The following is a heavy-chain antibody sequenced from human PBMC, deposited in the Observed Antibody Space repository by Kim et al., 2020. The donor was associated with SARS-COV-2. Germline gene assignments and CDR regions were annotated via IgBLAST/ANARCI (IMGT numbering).Heavy chain of an antibody. CDR3: ARDLFSEVRPGC. D-gene: IGHD1-1*01. V-gene: IGHV1-69*13. CDR2: IIPIFGTA. J-gene: IGHJ4*02. Sequence: SVKVSCKASGGTFSSYAISWVRQAPGQGLEWMGGIIPIFGTANYAQKFQGRVTITADESTSTAYMELSSLRSEDTAVYYCARDLFSEVRPGCWGQGTLVTVSS. CDR1: GGTFSSYA.